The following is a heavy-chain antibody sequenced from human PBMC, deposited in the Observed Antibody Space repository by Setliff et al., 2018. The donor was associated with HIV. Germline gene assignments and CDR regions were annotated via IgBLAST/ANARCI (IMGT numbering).Heavy chain of an antibody. V-gene: IGHV4-39*07. J-gene: IGHJ4*02. CDR1: GGSIRSSSHY. CDR2: LYYSGST. Sequence: KTSETLSLTCTVSGGSIRSSSHYWGWIRQPPGKGLEWIGSLYYSGSTYNNPSLKSRLTISVDTSKNQFSLKLSSVTAADTAVYYCAREGDIGVVRGVIYFDYWGQGTLVTVSS. D-gene: IGHD3-10*01. CDR3: AREGDIGVVRGVIYFDY.